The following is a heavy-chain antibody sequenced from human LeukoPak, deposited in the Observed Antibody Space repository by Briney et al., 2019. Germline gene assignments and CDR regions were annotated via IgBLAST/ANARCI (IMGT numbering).Heavy chain of an antibody. J-gene: IGHJ4*02. D-gene: IGHD2-15*01. Sequence: SETLSLTCTVYGSSISSYYWSWIRQPPGKGLEWIGYIYYSGSTNYNPSLRSRVTISVDTSKSQFSLRLSSVTAADTAVYYCFVVVAAAEDYWGQGTLVTVSS. CDR3: FVVVAAAEDY. CDR2: IYYSGST. CDR1: GSSISSYY. V-gene: IGHV4-59*01.